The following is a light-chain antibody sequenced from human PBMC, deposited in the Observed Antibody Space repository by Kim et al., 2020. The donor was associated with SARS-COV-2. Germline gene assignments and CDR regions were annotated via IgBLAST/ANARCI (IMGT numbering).Light chain of an antibody. V-gene: IGKV1-39*01. J-gene: IGKJ4*01. CDR3: QQSYSTPFT. Sequence: DIQMTQSPSSLSASVGVRVTITCRASQSISSYLNWYQQKPGKAPKLLIYAASSLQSGVPSRFSGSGSGTDFTLTISSLQPEDFATYYCQQSYSTPFTFGGGTKVDIK. CDR1: QSISSY. CDR2: AAS.